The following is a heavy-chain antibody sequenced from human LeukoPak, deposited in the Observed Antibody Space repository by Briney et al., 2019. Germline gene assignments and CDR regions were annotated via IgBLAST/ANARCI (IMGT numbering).Heavy chain of an antibody. J-gene: IGHJ3*02. CDR2: IYYSGST. CDR1: GGSISSSSYY. Sequence: SETLSLTCTVSGGSISSSSYYWGWIRQPPAKGLEWIGNIYYSGSTYYNPSLKSRVTMSVDMAKNQFSLKLSSVTAADTAVYYCARRNVVVPAAMARAFDIWGQGTMATVSP. D-gene: IGHD2-2*01. V-gene: IGHV4-39*01. CDR3: ARRNVVVPAAMARAFDI.